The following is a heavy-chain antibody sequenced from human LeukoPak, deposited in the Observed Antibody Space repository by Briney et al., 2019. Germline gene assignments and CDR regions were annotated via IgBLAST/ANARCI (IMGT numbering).Heavy chain of an antibody. CDR2: IIPIFGTA. Sequence: GASVKVSCKASGGTFSSYAISWVRQAPGQGLEWMGGIIPIFGTANYAQKFQGRVTITADKSTSTAYMELSSLRSEDTAVYYCARGLNNYYYYYMDVWGKGTTVTISS. J-gene: IGHJ6*03. CDR1: GGTFSSYA. D-gene: IGHD3-16*01. V-gene: IGHV1-69*06. CDR3: ARGLNNYYYYYMDV.